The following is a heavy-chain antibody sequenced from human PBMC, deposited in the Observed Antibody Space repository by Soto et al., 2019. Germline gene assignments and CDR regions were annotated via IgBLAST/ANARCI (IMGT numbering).Heavy chain of an antibody. CDR1: GFTVSNNY. CDR3: AVYAPRHWFDS. Sequence: EVQLVESGGDLVQPGGSLRLSCAASGFTVSNNYMTWVRQAPGKGLEWVSLIYVGGYTYYADSVKGRFTISRDNSKNTLYLQMNNLRAEDTAVYYCAVYAPRHWFDSWGQGTLVTVSS. J-gene: IGHJ5*01. V-gene: IGHV3-66*01. CDR2: IYVGGYT. D-gene: IGHD6-6*01.